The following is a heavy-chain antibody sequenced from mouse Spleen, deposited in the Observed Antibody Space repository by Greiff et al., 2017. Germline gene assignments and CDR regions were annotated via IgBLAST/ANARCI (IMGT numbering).Heavy chain of an antibody. D-gene: IGHD2-1*01. CDR1: GYTFTSYG. V-gene: IGHV1-81*01. CDR2: IYPRSGNT. J-gene: IGHJ2*01. Sequence: VQLQESGAELARPGASVKLSCKASGYTFTSYGISWVKQRTGQGLEWIGEIYPRSGNTYYNEKFKGKATLTADKSSSTAYMELRSLTSEDSAVYFCARRTGNYLYYFDYWGQGTTLTVSS. CDR3: ARRTGNYLYYFDY.